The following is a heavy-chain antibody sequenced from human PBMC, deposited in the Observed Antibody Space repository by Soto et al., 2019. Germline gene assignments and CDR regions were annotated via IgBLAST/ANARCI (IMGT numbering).Heavy chain of an antibody. Sequence: SETLSLTCAVSGASIGSGGMRSWVRQPPGKGLEWIAEIFHDGNTNYSPSLKSRVTISVDKSQNQFSLNVYSVTAADTAVYYCARHEGWTGPDQWGQGTLVTVSS. D-gene: IGHD2-8*02. V-gene: IGHV4-4*02. J-gene: IGHJ5*02. CDR1: GASIGSGGM. CDR3: ARHEGWTGPDQ. CDR2: IFHDGNT.